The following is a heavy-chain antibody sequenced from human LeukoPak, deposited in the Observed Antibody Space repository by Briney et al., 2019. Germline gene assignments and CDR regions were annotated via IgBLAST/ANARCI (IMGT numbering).Heavy chain of an antibody. V-gene: IGHV3-23*01. CDR2: ISGSGGST. J-gene: IGHJ4*02. CDR3: AKDAVFFGVDIYYFDY. D-gene: IGHD3-3*01. Sequence: PGGSLRLSCAASGFTFSSYAMSWVRQAPGKGREWVSAISGSGGSTYYADSVKGRFTISRDNSKNTLYLQMNSLRAEDTAVYYCAKDAVFFGVDIYYFDYWGQGTLVTVSS. CDR1: GFTFSSYA.